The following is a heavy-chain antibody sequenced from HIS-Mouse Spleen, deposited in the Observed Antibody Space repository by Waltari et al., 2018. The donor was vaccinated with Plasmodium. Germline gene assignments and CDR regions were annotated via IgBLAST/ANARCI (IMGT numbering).Heavy chain of an antibody. CDR1: GGSISSGGYY. J-gene: IGHJ4*02. CDR2: IYYSGST. Sequence: QVQLQESGPGLVKPSQTLSLTCTVSGGSISSGGYYWSWIRQHPGKGLEWIGYIYYSGSTYYNPSLKSRVTISGDTSKNQFSLKLSSVTAADTAVYYCARSIAATVTFYFDYWGQGTLVTVSS. V-gene: IGHV4-31*03. CDR3: ARSIAATVTFYFDY. D-gene: IGHD6-13*01.